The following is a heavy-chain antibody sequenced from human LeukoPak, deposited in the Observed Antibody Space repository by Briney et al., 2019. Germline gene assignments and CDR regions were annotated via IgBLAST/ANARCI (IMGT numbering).Heavy chain of an antibody. CDR1: GFTFSSYA. CDR2: ISGSGGST. CDR3: AKELALGSSSWWSQTTYGTEV. V-gene: IGHV3-23*01. Sequence: PGGSLRLSCAASGFTFSSYAMSWVRQAPGKGLEWVSAISGSGGSTYYADSVKGRFTISRDNSKNTLYLQMNSLRAEDTAVYYCAKELALGSSSWWSQTTYGTEVWVQGTTVTVAS. J-gene: IGHJ6*01. D-gene: IGHD6-13*01.